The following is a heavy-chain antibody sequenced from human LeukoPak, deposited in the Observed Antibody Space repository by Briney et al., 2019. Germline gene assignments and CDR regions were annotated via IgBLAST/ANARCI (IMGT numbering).Heavy chain of an antibody. CDR1: GFTFSSYE. J-gene: IGHJ3*02. V-gene: IGHV3-48*03. CDR3: ARVGYYYGGDDAFDI. CDR2: ISSSGSTI. D-gene: IGHD3-10*01. Sequence: SGGSLRLSCAASGFTFSSYEMNWVRQAPGKGLEWVSYISSSGSTIYYADSVKGRFTISRDNAKNSLYLQMNGLRSEDTAVYYCARVGYYYGGDDAFDIWGQGTMVTVSS.